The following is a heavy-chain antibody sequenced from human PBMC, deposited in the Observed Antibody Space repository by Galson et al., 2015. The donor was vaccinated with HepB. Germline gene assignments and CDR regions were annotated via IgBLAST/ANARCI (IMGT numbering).Heavy chain of an antibody. CDR1: GGSLSGYY. V-gene: IGHV4-34*01. CDR3: ARGGVRGVIRKTYNWFDP. J-gene: IGHJ5*02. CDR2: INHSGST. D-gene: IGHD3-10*01. Sequence: SETLSLTCAVYGGSLSGYYWSWIRQPPGQGLEWIGGINHSGSTNYNPSLKSRVTISVDTSKNQFSLKLSSATAADTAVYYCARGGVRGVIRKTYNWFDPWGQGTLVTVSS.